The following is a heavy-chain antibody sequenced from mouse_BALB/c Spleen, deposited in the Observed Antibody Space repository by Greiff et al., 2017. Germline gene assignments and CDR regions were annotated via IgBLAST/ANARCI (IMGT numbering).Heavy chain of an antibody. D-gene: IGHD5-1-1*01. CDR2: ISYDGSN. J-gene: IGHJ2*01. V-gene: IGHV3-6*02. CDR1: GYSITSGYY. Sequence: VQLKESGPGLVKPSQSLSLTCSVTGYSITSGYYWNWIRQFPGNKLEWMGYISYDGSNNYNPSLKNRISITRDTSKNQFFLKLNSVTTEDTATYYCAREYPPLFDYWGQGTTLTVSS. CDR3: AREYPPLFDY.